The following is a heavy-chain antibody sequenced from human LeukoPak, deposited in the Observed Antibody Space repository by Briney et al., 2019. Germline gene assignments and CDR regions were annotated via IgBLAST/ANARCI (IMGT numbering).Heavy chain of an antibody. CDR2: IYYSGST. Sequence: SETLSLTCTVSGGSISSYYWSWIRQPPGKGLEWIGYIYYSGSTNYNPSLKSRVTISVDTSKNQFSLKLSSVTAADTAVYYCARSPRRYDSSGYYPYYFDYWGQGTLVTVSS. J-gene: IGHJ4*02. CDR3: ARSPRRYDSSGYYPYYFDY. CDR1: GGSISSYY. D-gene: IGHD3-22*01. V-gene: IGHV4-59*01.